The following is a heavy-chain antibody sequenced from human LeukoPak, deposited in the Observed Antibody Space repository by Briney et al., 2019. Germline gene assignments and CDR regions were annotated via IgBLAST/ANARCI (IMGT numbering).Heavy chain of an antibody. CDR1: GFTFSSYW. Sequence: GGSLRLSCAASGFTFSSYWMSWVRQAPGKGLQWVANIKLDGSESYYVDSVRGRFTISRDNAKNSVFLQMTSLRVDDTAVYYCARDAEDRRYSPQDYWGQGTLVTVSS. V-gene: IGHV3-7*01. J-gene: IGHJ4*02. D-gene: IGHD5-18*01. CDR2: IKLDGSES. CDR3: ARDAEDRRYSPQDY.